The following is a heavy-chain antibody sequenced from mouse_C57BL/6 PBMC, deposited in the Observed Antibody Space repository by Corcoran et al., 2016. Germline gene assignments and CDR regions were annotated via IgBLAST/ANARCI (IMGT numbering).Heavy chain of an antibody. CDR1: GYTFTSYG. V-gene: IGHV1-81*01. CDR2: IYPRSGNT. J-gene: IGHJ4*01. CDR3: ARDRGYDYDDYAMDY. D-gene: IGHD2-4*01. Sequence: QVQLQQSGAELARPGASVKLSCKASGYTFTSYGISWVKQRTGQGLEWIGEIYPRSGNTYYNEKFKGKATLTADKSSSTAYMELRSLTSEDSAVYFCARDRGYDYDDYAMDYWGQGTSVTVSS.